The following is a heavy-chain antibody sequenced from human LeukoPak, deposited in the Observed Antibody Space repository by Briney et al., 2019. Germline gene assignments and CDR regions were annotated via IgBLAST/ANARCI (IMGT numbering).Heavy chain of an antibody. J-gene: IGHJ4*02. Sequence: GASVQVSCKASGYTFTGYYMHWVRQAPGQGLEWMGWINPNSGGTNYAQKFQGRVTMTRDTSTSTVYMELSSLRSEDTAVYYCARPSTRGYSYEYFDYWGQGTLVTVSS. CDR3: ARPSTRGYSYEYFDY. V-gene: IGHV1-2*02. D-gene: IGHD5-18*01. CDR1: GYTFTGYY. CDR2: INPNSGGT.